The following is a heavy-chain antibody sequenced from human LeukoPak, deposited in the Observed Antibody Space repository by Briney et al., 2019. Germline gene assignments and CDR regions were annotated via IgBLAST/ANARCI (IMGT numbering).Heavy chain of an antibody. D-gene: IGHD6-19*01. V-gene: IGHV1-18*04. CDR2: TSYNGNT. Sequence: ASVKVSCKASGYTFSNYGISWVRQAPGLGLEWMGWTSYNGNTNYAQKFQDRVTMTTDTSTTTAYMELRSLESDDTVVYHCARHSGSGWQALGYWGQGTLVTVSS. CDR3: ARHSGSGWQALGY. CDR1: GYTFSNYG. J-gene: IGHJ4*02.